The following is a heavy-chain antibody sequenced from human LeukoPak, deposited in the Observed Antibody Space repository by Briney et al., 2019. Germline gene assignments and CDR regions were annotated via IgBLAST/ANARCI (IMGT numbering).Heavy chain of an antibody. CDR3: ARVDPYNSMVYAMSFDY. D-gene: IGHD2-8*01. CDR1: GGSISSYY. CDR2: IYYSGST. V-gene: IGHV4-59*01. Sequence: SETLSLTCTVSGGSISSYYWSWIRQPPGKGLEWIGYIYYSGSTNYNPSLKSRVTISVDTCKNQFSLKLSSVTAADTAVYYCARVDPYNSMVYAMSFDYWGQGALVTVSS. J-gene: IGHJ4*02.